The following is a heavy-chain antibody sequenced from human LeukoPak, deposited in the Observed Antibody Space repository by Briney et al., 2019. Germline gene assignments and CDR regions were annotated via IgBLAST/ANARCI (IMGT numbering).Heavy chain of an antibody. CDR3: AKSALTYGSRDYYFDS. CDR1: GFTFSTYG. D-gene: IGHD3-10*01. J-gene: IGHJ4*02. Sequence: PGNSLRLSCAASGFTFSTYGMHWVRQAPGKGLEWVALIWYNGNNKDYADSVKGRFTISSDNSENTMSLQMNSLRAEDTAVYYCAKSALTYGSRDYYFDSWGQGTLVTVSS. CDR2: IWYNGNNK. V-gene: IGHV3-33*06.